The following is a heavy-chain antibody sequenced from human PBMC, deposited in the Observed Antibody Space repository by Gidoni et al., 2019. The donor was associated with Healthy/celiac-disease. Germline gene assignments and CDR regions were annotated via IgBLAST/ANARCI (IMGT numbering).Heavy chain of an antibody. CDR2: ISWNSGSI. D-gene: IGHD3-22*01. Sequence: DVQLVESGGGLVQPGRSLRLSCAASGFTFDEYAMHWVRQAPGQGLEWGSGISWNSGSIGYADSVKGRFTISRDNAKNSLYLQMNSLRAEDTALYYCAKDIKGSSGLSDYWGQGTLVTVSS. J-gene: IGHJ4*02. V-gene: IGHV3-9*01. CDR1: GFTFDEYA. CDR3: AKDIKGSSGLSDY.